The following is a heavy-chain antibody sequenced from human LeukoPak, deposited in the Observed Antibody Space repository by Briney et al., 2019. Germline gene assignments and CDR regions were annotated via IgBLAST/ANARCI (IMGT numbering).Heavy chain of an antibody. CDR3: ARSSGRGYCSSTSCYTDNWFDP. V-gene: IGHV4-31*03. J-gene: IGHJ5*02. CDR1: GGSISSGGYY. CDR2: IYYSGST. D-gene: IGHD2-2*02. Sequence: SETLSLTCTVSGGSISSGGYYWSWLRQHPGKGLEWLGYIYYSGSTYYNPSLKSRVTISVDTSKNQFSLKLSSVTAADTAVYYCARSSGRGYCSSTSCYTDNWFDPWGQGTLVTVSS.